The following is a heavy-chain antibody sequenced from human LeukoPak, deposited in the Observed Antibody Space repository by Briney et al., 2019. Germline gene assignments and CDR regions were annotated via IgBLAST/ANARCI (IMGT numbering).Heavy chain of an antibody. Sequence: PSETLSLTCTVSGGSISSYYWSWIRQPPGKGLEWIGYIYYSGSTNYNPSLKSRVTISVDTSKNQFSLKLSSVTAADTAVYYCARIRESDYYYYYMDVWGKGTTVTISS. CDR3: ARIRESDYYYYYMDV. CDR1: GGSISSYY. J-gene: IGHJ6*03. CDR2: IYYSGST. D-gene: IGHD3-10*01. V-gene: IGHV4-59*08.